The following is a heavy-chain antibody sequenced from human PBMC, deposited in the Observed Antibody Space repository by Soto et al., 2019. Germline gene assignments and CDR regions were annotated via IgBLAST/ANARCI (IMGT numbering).Heavy chain of an antibody. CDR1: GASISGFY. V-gene: IGHV4-4*07. CDR3: VRDGTKTLRDWFDP. J-gene: IGHJ5*02. D-gene: IGHD1-1*01. Sequence: SETLSLTCTVSGASISGFYWSWIRKSAGKGLEWIGRIYATGTTDYNPSLKSRVMMSVDPSKKQFSLKLRSVTAADTAVYYCVRDGTKTLRDWFDPWGQGISVTVSS. CDR2: IYATGTT.